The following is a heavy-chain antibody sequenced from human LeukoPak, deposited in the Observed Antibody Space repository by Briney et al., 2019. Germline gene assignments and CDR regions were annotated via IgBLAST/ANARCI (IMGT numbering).Heavy chain of an antibody. CDR1: GYTFAGYY. CDR2: INPNSGGT. D-gene: IGHD2-2*01. Sequence: GASVKVSCKASGYTFAGYYMHWVRQAPGQGLEWMGWINPNSGGTNYAQKFQGWVTMTRDTSISTAYMELSRLRSDDTAVYYCARVNCSSCSGCYYGMDVWGQGTTVTVSS. J-gene: IGHJ6*02. V-gene: IGHV1-2*04. CDR3: ARVNCSSCSGCYYGMDV.